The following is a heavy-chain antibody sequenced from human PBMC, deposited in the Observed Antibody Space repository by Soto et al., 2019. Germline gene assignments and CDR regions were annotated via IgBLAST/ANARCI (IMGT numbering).Heavy chain of an antibody. CDR3: ARAIEGGHKVGARNWFDP. V-gene: IGHV3-74*01. CDR2: INSDGSST. Sequence: EVQLVESGGGLVQPGGSLRLSCAASGFTFSSYWMHWVRQAPGKGLVWVSRINSDGSSTSYADSVKGRFTNSRDNAKNTLYLQMNSLRAEDTAVYYCARAIEGGHKVGARNWFDPWGQGTLVTVSS. D-gene: IGHD1-26*01. CDR1: GFTFSSYW. J-gene: IGHJ5*02.